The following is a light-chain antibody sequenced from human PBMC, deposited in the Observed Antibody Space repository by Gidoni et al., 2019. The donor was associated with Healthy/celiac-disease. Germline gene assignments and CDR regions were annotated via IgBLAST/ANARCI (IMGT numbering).Light chain of an antibody. J-gene: IGLJ2*01. CDR1: SSNIGSTT. CDR3: AAWDDSLNGPV. CDR2: SNN. Sequence: QSVLTQPPSASGTPGQGVTISCSGSSSNIGSTTVNWYQQLPGTAPKLLIYSNNQRPSGVPDRFSGSKSGTSASLAISGLQSEDEADYYCAAWDDSLNGPVFGGGTKLTVL. V-gene: IGLV1-44*01.